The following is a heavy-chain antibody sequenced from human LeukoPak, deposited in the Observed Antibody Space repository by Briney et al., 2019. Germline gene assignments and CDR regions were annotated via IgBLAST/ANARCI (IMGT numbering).Heavy chain of an antibody. V-gene: IGHV3-30*04. D-gene: IGHD5-18*01. Sequence: PGGSLRLSCAASGFTFSSYAMHWVRQAPGKGLEWVAVISYDGSKKYYAASVRGRFTISRANSKNTLYLQINSLRAADTAVYYCAKAPRLAAMVDAFDYWGQGTLVTVSS. CDR3: AKAPRLAAMVDAFDY. CDR1: GFTFSSYA. J-gene: IGHJ4*02. CDR2: ISYDGSKK.